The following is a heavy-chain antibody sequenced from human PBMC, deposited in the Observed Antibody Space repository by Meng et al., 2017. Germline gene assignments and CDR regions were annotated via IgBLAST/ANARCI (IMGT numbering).Heavy chain of an antibody. CDR2: INTNTGNP. CDR3: ARDNGANGFDY. D-gene: IGHD4/OR15-4a*01. J-gene: IGHJ4*02. Sequence: QVPLVQSGSELKKSEAAVKVSGKASGYTFTSYGMNWVRQAPGQGLEWMGWINTNTGNPTYAQGFTGRFVFSLDTSVSTAYLQISSLEAEDTAVYFCARDNGANGFDYWGQGTLVTVSS. CDR1: GYTFTSYG. V-gene: IGHV7-4-1*02.